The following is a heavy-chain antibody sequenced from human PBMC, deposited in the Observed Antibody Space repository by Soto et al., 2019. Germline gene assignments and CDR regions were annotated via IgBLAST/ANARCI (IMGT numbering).Heavy chain of an antibody. V-gene: IGHV3-48*01. Sequence: EVQLVESGGGLVQPGGSLRLSCAASGFTFSSYSMNWVRQAPGKGLEWVSYISSSSSTIYYADSVKGRFTISRDNAKNSLYLQMNRLRAEDTAVYYCARVEGANWFDPWGQGTLVTVSS. J-gene: IGHJ5*02. CDR3: ARVEGANWFDP. D-gene: IGHD1-26*01. CDR1: GFTFSSYS. CDR2: ISSSSSTI.